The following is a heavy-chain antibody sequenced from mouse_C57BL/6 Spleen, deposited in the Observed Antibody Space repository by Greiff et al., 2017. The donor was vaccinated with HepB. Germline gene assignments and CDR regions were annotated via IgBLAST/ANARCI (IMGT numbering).Heavy chain of an antibody. J-gene: IGHJ4*01. Sequence: EVQGVESGGGLVQPKGSLKLSCAASGFSFNTYAMNWVRQAPGKGLEWVARIRSKSNNYATYYADSVKDRFTISRDDSESMLYLQMNNLKTEDTAMYYCVSPHYYGSSRYYYAMDYWGQGTSVTVSS. D-gene: IGHD1-1*01. CDR2: IRSKSNNYAT. CDR3: VSPHYYGSSRYYYAMDY. V-gene: IGHV10-1*01. CDR1: GFSFNTYA.